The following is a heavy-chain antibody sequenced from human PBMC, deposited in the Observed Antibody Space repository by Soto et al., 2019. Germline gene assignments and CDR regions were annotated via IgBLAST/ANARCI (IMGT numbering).Heavy chain of an antibody. CDR1: GGSISSYY. D-gene: IGHD2-21*02. CDR3: ARDLWGYCGTDCYPLDV. V-gene: IGHV4-59*01. Sequence: SETLSLTCTVSGGSISSYYWSWIRQPPGKGLEWIGYMYNTGSTVYNPSLKSRVTISVDTSKNQFSLKLNAVTAADTAVYYCARDLWGYCGTDCYPLDVWGQGTLVTVSS. CDR2: MYNTGST. J-gene: IGHJ4*02.